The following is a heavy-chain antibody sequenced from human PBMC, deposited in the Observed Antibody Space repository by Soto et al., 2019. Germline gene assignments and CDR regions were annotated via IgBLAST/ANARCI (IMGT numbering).Heavy chain of an antibody. D-gene: IGHD3-3*01. CDR2: INPSGGST. Sequence: GASVKVSCKASGYTFTSYYMHWVRQAPGQGLEWMGIINPSGGSTSYAQKFQGRVTMTRDTSTSTVYMELSSLRSEDTAVYYCARPHTRFGVVIYYFDYWGQGTLVTVYS. CDR1: GYTFTSYY. J-gene: IGHJ4*02. V-gene: IGHV1-46*03. CDR3: ARPHTRFGVVIYYFDY.